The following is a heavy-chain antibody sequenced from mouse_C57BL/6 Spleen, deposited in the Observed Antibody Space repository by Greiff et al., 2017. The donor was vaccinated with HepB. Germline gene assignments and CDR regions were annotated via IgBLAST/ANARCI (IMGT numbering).Heavy chain of an antibody. Sequence: QVQLQQSGAELVMPGASVKLSCKASGYTFTSYWMHWVKQRPGQGLEWIGEIDPSDSYTNYNQKFKGKSTLTVDKSSSTAYMQLSSLTSEDSAVYYCARVGFAYWGQGTLVTVSA. CDR1: GYTFTSYW. CDR3: ARVGFAY. J-gene: IGHJ3*01. V-gene: IGHV1-69*01. CDR2: IDPSDSYT.